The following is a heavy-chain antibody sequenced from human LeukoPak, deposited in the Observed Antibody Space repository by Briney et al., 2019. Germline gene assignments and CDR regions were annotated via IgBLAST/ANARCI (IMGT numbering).Heavy chain of an antibody. CDR1: GYTFSNYG. D-gene: IGHD3-10*01. V-gene: IGHV1-2*02. CDR2: INPNSGGI. Sequence: ASVKVSCKASGYTFSNYGISWVRQAPGLGLEWMGWINPNSGGINYAQKFQGRVTMTRDTSISTAYMELSRLRSDDTAVYYCARKGGGTMVRYNWFDPWGQGTLVTVSS. J-gene: IGHJ5*02. CDR3: ARKGGGTMVRYNWFDP.